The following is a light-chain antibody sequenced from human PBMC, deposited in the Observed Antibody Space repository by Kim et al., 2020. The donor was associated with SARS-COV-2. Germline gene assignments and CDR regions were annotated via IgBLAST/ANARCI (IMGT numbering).Light chain of an antibody. J-gene: IGKJ4*01. CDR1: QSLDSIY. V-gene: IGKV3-20*01. CDR3: QQYGRAPRT. CDR2: AAS. Sequence: PGDRAPLSCKTSQSLDSIYLAWYQQKPGQVPRLLISAASRRATGVPDRFSGSGSGTDFTLTISPVEPEDFAVYYCQQYGRAPRTFGGGTKVEI.